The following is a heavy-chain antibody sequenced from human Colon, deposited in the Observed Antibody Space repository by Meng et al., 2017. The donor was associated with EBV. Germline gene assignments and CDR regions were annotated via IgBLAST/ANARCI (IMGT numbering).Heavy chain of an antibody. V-gene: IGHV4-39*01. J-gene: IGHJ4*02. CDR2: IYHSGST. D-gene: IGHD3-10*01. CDR3: ARRRGGSGRDC. CDR1: GGSISSNGYY. Sequence: QAHLQGSGPGLLKPSETLSLTCTVSGGSISSNGYYWDWVRQPPGKGLEWIGAIYHSGSTSYNPSLQSRVTMFVDTSKNQFSLMLTSVTATDTAVYYCARRRGGSGRDCWGQGTLVTVSS.